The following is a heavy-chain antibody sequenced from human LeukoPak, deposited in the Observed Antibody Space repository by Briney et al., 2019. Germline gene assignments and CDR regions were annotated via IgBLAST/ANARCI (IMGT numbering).Heavy chain of an antibody. CDR1: GGSISSGDNY. CDR3: AGGYSSSWYDNWFDP. CDR2: VYTSGST. V-gene: IGHV4-61*02. D-gene: IGHD6-13*01. J-gene: IGHJ5*02. Sequence: SETLSLTCTVSGGSISSGDNYWSWIRQPAGKGLEWIGRVYTSGSTNYNPSLKSRATISVDTSKNQFSLKLNSVTAADTAVYYCAGGYSSSWYDNWFDPWGQGTLVTVSS.